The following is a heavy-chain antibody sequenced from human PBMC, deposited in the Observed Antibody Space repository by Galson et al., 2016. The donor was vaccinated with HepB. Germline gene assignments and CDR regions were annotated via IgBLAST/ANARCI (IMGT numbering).Heavy chain of an antibody. CDR2: ISYSGST. D-gene: IGHD1-7*01. CDR1: GGSISSGDYY. Sequence: TLSLTCTVSGGSISSGDYYWSWIRQPPGKGLEWIGYISYSGSTYYNPSLKSRVTISVDTSKNQFSLRLRSVTAADTAVYYCARDLGTGTTDSYYYYGMDVWGQGTTVTVSS. V-gene: IGHV4-30-4*01. CDR3: ARDLGTGTTDSYYYYGMDV. J-gene: IGHJ6*02.